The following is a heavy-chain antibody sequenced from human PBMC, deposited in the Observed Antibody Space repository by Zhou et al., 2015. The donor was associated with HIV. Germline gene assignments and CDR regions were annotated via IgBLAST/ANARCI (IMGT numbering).Heavy chain of an antibody. Sequence: QVQLVQSGAEVKKPGSSVKVSCKASGGTFSSYAISWVRQAPGQGLEWMGGIIPIFGTANYAQKFQGRVTMTRDTSISTAYMELSRLRSDDTAVYYCARVIFVTTVWYFDLWGRGTLVTVSS. D-gene: IGHD4-17*01. J-gene: IGHJ2*01. CDR2: IIPIFGTA. CDR1: GGTFSSYA. V-gene: IGHV1-69*06. CDR3: ARVIFVTTVWYFDL.